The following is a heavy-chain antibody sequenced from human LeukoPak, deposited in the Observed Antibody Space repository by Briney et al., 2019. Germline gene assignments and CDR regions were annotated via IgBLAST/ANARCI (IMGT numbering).Heavy chain of an antibody. D-gene: IGHD4/OR15-4a*01. CDR2: IRYDGSNK. CDR3: ARDDGANRYWDAFDI. Sequence: PGGSLRLTCAASGFTFSSYGMHWVRQAPGKGLEWVAFIRYDGSNKYYADSVKGRFTISRDNSKNTLHLQMYSLRAEDTAVYYCARDDGANRYWDAFDIWGQGTMVTVSS. J-gene: IGHJ3*02. V-gene: IGHV3-30*02. CDR1: GFTFSSYG.